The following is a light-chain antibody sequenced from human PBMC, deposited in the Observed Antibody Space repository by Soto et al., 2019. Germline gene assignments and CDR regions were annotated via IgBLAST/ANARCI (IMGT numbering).Light chain of an antibody. Sequence: DIQMTQSPSSLSASVGDRDTITCQASQDISNYLNWYQQKPGKAPKLLIYDASNLETGVPSRFSGSGSGTDFTFTISSLQPADIAKYYCQQYDNLLTFGGGTKVDIK. J-gene: IGKJ4*01. CDR1: QDISNY. V-gene: IGKV1-33*01. CDR3: QQYDNLLT. CDR2: DAS.